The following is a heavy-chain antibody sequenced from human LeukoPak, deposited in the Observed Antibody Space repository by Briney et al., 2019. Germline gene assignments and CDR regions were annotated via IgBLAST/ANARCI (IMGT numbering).Heavy chain of an antibody. V-gene: IGHV3-23*01. CDR3: AKPLVAVTPYYFDY. D-gene: IGHD5-12*01. Sequence: GGSLRLSCAASGFTFSSYSMNWVRQAPGKGLEWVSALSDNSATSYYLDSVKGRFTISRDNSKNTLYLQMNSLSAEDTAVYYCAKPLVAVTPYYFDYWGQGILVTVSS. J-gene: IGHJ4*02. CDR1: GFTFSSYS. CDR2: LSDNSATS.